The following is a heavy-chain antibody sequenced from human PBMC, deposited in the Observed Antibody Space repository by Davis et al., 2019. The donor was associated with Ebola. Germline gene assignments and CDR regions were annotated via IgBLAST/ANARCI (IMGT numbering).Heavy chain of an antibody. Sequence: GESLKISCVVSGFTFGDYPMNWVRQALGKGLDWVAYISESGLTIYYSDSVKGRFTISRDDAKKSLHLEMNSLRAEDTAVYYCARGLYGMDVWGQGTTVTVPS. D-gene: IGHD3-22*01. V-gene: IGHV3-48*03. J-gene: IGHJ6*02. CDR2: ISESGLTI. CDR3: ARGLYGMDV. CDR1: GFTFGDYP.